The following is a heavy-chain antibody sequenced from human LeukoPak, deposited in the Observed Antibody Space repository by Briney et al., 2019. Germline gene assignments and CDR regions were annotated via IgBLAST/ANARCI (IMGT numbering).Heavy chain of an antibody. D-gene: IGHD3-22*01. CDR2: IYSAGTT. CDR1: GFTVSSVY. Sequence: GGSLRLSCAASGFTVSSVYMSWVRQAPGKGLELVSLIYSAGTTYYADSVKGRFIISRDNSKNTLYLQMNSLRAEDTAVYYCARGQPYYYDSRGYSVPHDWGQGTLVTVSS. CDR3: ARGQPYYYDSRGYSVPHD. V-gene: IGHV3-53*01. J-gene: IGHJ4*02.